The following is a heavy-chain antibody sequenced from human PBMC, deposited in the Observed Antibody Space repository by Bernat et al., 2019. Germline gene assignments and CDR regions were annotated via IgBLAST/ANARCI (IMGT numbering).Heavy chain of an antibody. CDR2: ISRDSGSV. CDR3: AKEGLDCSEGCDY. CDR1: VVSFDDYA. D-gene: IGHD3-10*02. V-gene: IGHV3-9*01. Sequence: EVQLVESGGGLVQPGRSLRLSCAASVVSFDDYAMHWVRHAPGKGLELVSGISRDSGSVGYADSVKGRFTISSDNAKNYLCLQMNNLRAEDTALYYCAKEGLDCSEGCDYWGQGALVTVSS. J-gene: IGHJ4*02.